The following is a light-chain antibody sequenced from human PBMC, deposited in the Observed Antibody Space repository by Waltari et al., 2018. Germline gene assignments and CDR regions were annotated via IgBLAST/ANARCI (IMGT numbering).Light chain of an antibody. Sequence: SYELTQPPSVSVSPGQTARISCSGDTFPKQFAYWYQQKPGQAPVLVIFRDNGRPAGIPERFSGSSSGTTVMLTINGVQAEDEADYYCQSPDSSGTYVFGTGTKVTVL. J-gene: IGLJ1*01. CDR1: TFPKQF. CDR2: RDN. CDR3: QSPDSSGTYV. V-gene: IGLV3-25*03.